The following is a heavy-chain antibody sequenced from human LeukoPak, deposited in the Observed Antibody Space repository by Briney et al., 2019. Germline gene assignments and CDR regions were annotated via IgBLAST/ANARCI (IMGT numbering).Heavy chain of an antibody. V-gene: IGHV3-53*01. CDR3: ARDLPSYDYVWGSYRPDAFDI. D-gene: IGHD3-16*02. CDR1: GFTVSSNY. J-gene: IGHJ3*02. Sequence: GGSLRLSCAASGFTVSSNYMSWVRQAPGKGLEWVSVIYSGGSTYYADSVKGRFTISRDNSKNTLYLQMNSLRAEDTAVYYCARDLPSYDYVWGSYRPDAFDIWGQGTMVTVSS. CDR2: IYSGGST.